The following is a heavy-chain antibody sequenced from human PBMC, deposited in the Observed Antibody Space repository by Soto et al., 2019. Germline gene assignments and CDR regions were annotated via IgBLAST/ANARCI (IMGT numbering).Heavy chain of an antibody. D-gene: IGHD3-22*01. CDR3: ARDRSLDYYDNSGYYQWKCFDP. Sequence: GASVKVSCKASGYTFTSYGIGWVRQAPGQGLEWMGWISAYNGNTNYAQKLQGRVTMTTDTSTSTAYMELRSLRSDDTAVYYCARDRSLDYYDNSGYYQWKCFDPWGQGTLVTVSS. CDR2: ISAYNGNT. CDR1: GYTFTSYG. J-gene: IGHJ5*02. V-gene: IGHV1-18*01.